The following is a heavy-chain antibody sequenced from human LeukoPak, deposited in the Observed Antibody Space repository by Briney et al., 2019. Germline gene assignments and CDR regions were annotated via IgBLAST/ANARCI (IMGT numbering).Heavy chain of an antibody. V-gene: IGHV1-2*02. Sequence: GASVKVSCKASGYTFTGYHMYWVRQAPGQGLEWMGWINPNSSGTRYAQKFQGRVTMTRDTSISTAYMELSRLRSDDTAVYYCARVLTPTVVTSNFDCWGQGTLVTVSS. J-gene: IGHJ4*02. D-gene: IGHD4-23*01. CDR1: GYTFTGYH. CDR3: ARVLTPTVVTSNFDC. CDR2: INPNSSGT.